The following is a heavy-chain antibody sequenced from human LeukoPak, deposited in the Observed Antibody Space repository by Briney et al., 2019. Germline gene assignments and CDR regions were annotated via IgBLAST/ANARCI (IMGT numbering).Heavy chain of an antibody. CDR2: IYTSGST. J-gene: IGHJ4*02. CDR1: GGSISTYY. Sequence: PSETLSLTCTVSGGSISTYYWSWIRQLAGKGLEWIGRIYTSGSTNYNPSPKSRVTMSVDTSKSQFSLKLKSVTAADTAMYYCARVSGSSSLWGQGTLVTVSS. V-gene: IGHV4-4*07. D-gene: IGHD3-10*01. CDR3: ARVSGSSSL.